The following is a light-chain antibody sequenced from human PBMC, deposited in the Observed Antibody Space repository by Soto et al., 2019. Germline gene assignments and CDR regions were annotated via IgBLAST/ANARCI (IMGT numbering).Light chain of an antibody. J-gene: IGKJ4*01. CDR1: QSVTSN. CDR3: QQYNEGPVT. Sequence: EIVMTQSPATLSVSPGERATISCRASQSVTSNLAWYQHKPGQAPRLLISSASTGATGIPARFSGSRSGTEFTLTITSLQSEEFAIYYCQQYNEGPVTVGGGTKVESK. V-gene: IGKV3-15*01. CDR2: SAS.